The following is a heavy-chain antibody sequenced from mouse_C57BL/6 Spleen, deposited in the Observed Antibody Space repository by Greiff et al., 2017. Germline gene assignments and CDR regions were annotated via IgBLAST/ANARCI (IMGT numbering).Heavy chain of an antibody. CDR3: ARATTVVAKEAMDY. V-gene: IGHV1-85*01. J-gene: IGHJ4*01. D-gene: IGHD1-1*01. CDR1: GYTFTSYD. Sequence: QVQLQQSGPELVKPGASVKLSCKASGYTFTSYDLNWVKQRPGQGLEWIGWIYPRDGSTKYNEKFKGKATLTVDTSSSTAYMELHSLTAEDSPVYFCARATTVVAKEAMDYWGQGTSVTVSS. CDR2: IYPRDGST.